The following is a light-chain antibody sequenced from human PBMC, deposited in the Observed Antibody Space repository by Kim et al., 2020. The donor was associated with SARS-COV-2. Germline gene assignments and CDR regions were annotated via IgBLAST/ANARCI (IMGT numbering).Light chain of an antibody. J-gene: IGLJ3*02. Sequence: GQSITMSCTGSTGDISGYGYVSWYQQQAGKAPKLIIYDVSKRPSGVSPRFSGSKSGNTASLTISGLQAEDEADYYCSSYANINTLVFGGGTQLTVL. CDR1: TGDISGYGY. CDR2: DVS. CDR3: SSYANINTLV. V-gene: IGLV2-14*04.